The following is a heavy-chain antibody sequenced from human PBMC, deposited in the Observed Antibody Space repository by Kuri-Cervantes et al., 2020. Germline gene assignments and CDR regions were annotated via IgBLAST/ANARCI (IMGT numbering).Heavy chain of an antibody. V-gene: IGHV4-39*01. CDR1: SGSISSGTFY. CDR2: INYSGTT. Sequence: SETLSLTCTVSSGSISSGTFYWGWIRQPPGKGLEWIGKINYSGTTYYTPSLKSRVTISVDTSKNQFSLRLRSVTAADTAVYYCARRYYGSDAFDTWGQGTMVTVSS. D-gene: IGHD3-10*01. CDR3: ARRYYGSDAFDT. J-gene: IGHJ3*02.